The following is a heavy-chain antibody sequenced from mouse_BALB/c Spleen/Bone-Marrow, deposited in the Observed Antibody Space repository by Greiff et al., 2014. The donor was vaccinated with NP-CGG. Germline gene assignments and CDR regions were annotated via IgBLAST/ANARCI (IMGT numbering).Heavy chain of an antibody. J-gene: IGHJ2*01. D-gene: IGHD1-1*01. CDR1: GHTFTSYW. CDR3: ARDSITTVVATDY. Sequence: LQESGAELVKPGASVKLSCKASGHTFTSYWMHWVKQRPGQGLEWIGEIDPSDSYTNYNQKFKGKATLTVDKSSSTAYMQLSSLTSEDSAVYYCARDSITTVVATDYWGQGTTLTVSS. V-gene: IGHV1-69*02. CDR2: IDPSDSYT.